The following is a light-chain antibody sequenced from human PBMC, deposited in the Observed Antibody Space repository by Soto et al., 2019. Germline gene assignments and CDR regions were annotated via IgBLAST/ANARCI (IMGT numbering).Light chain of an antibody. CDR2: AAS. V-gene: IGKV1-9*01. J-gene: IGKJ2*01. CDR1: QGISSY. Sequence: DIQLTQSPSFLSASVGDRVTITCRASQGISSYLAWYQQKPGKAPKLLIYAASTLQSGVPSRFSGSGSGTEFTLTISRLEPEDFAVYYCQQYGSSPHTFGQGTKLEIK. CDR3: QQYGSSPHT.